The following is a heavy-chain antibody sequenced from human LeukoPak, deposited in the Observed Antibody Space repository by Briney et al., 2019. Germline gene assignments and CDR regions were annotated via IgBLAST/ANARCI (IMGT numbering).Heavy chain of an antibody. V-gene: IGHV3-33*01. D-gene: IGHD1-26*01. J-gene: IGHJ5*02. CDR1: RFTFSSFG. CDR3: VRGVGVSRFNYFDP. Sequence: PGGSLRLSCAASRFTFSSFGMHWVRQAPGKGLEWVAVIWYDASNKYYADSVKGRFTISRDNSKNTLYLQMNSLRDDDTAVYYCVRGVGVSRFNYFDPWGQGTLVTVSS. CDR2: IWYDASNK.